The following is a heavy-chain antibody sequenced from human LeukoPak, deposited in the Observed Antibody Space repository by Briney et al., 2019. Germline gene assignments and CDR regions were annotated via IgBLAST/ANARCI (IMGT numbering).Heavy chain of an antibody. CDR3: AKEEQLWSVDGSFDY. V-gene: IGHV3-9*01. Sequence: PGGSLRLSCAASGFTFDDYAMHWVRHAPGKGLEWVSGISWNSGSIGYADSVKGRFTISRDNAKNSLYLQMNSLRAEDTAVYYCAKEEQLWSVDGSFDYWGQGTLVTVSS. CDR2: ISWNSGSI. D-gene: IGHD5-18*01. CDR1: GFTFDDYA. J-gene: IGHJ4*02.